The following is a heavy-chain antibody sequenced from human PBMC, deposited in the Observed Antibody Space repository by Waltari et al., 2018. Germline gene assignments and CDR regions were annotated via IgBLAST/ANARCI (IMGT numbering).Heavy chain of an antibody. CDR1: GGSFSGYY. J-gene: IGHJ2*01. CDR3: ARGRAPYSSRGSYWYFDL. D-gene: IGHD6-13*01. V-gene: IGHV4-34*01. CDR2: INHSGST. Sequence: QVQLQQWGAGLLKPSETLSLTCAVYGGSFSGYYWRWIRQPPGKGLEWIGEINHSGSTNYNPSLKSRVTISVDTSKNQFSLKLSSVTAADTAVYYCARGRAPYSSRGSYWYFDLWGRGTLVTVSS.